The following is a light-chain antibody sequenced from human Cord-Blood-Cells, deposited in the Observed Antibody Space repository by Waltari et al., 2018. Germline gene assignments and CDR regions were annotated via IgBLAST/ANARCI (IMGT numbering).Light chain of an antibody. V-gene: IGLV1-44*01. CDR2: SNN. CDR1: SSNIGSNT. Sequence: QSVLTQPPSASGTPGPRVTISCSGSSSNIGSNTVNWYQPLPGTAPKLLIYSNNQRPSGVPDRFSGSKSGTSASLAISGLQSEDEADYYCAAWDDSLNGHVVFGGGTKLTVL. J-gene: IGLJ2*01. CDR3: AAWDDSLNGHVV.